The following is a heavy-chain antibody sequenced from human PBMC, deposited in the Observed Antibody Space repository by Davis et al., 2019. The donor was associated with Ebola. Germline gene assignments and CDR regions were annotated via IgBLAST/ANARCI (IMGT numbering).Heavy chain of an antibody. CDR3: ARDTIFSSGWSL. J-gene: IGHJ4*02. CDR1: GDTFTSYG. Sequence: ASVKVSCKASGDTFTSYGISWVRQAPGQGLEWMGWISAYNGNTKYSQKFQGRVTITRDTSASTAYMELSSLRSEDTAVYYCARDTIFSSGWSLWGQGTLVTVSS. D-gene: IGHD6-19*01. CDR2: ISAYNGNT. V-gene: IGHV1-18*01.